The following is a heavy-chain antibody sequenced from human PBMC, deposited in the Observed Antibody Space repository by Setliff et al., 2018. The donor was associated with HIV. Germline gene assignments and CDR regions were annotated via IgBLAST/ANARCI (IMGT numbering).Heavy chain of an antibody. D-gene: IGHD3-10*01. CDR1: GIRFSNYA. CDR2: ISGSGGDT. J-gene: IGHJ3*01. CDR3: AKWFGEFFRAFDR. V-gene: IGHV3-23*01. Sequence: PGESLRLSCAASGIRFSNYAMSWVRQAPGKGLEWVSSISGSGGDTSYADSVQGRFTISRDNSKNMLYLQMNSLRAEDTAVYYCAKWFGEFFRAFDRWGQGTMVTVSS.